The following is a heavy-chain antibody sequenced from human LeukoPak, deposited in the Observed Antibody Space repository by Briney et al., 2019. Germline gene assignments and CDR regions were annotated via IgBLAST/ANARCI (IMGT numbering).Heavy chain of an antibody. CDR1: GFTFSTYW. V-gene: IGHV3-7*05. Sequence: GGSLRLSCAASGFTFSTYWMSWVRQAPGKGLEWVANIKEDGSEKYYVDSVKGRFTISRDNAKNSLYLQVNSLRVEDTAVYYCAKDLIAVGEGYYFDYWGQGTLVTVSS. J-gene: IGHJ4*02. CDR3: AKDLIAVGEGYYFDY. D-gene: IGHD6-19*01. CDR2: IKEDGSEK.